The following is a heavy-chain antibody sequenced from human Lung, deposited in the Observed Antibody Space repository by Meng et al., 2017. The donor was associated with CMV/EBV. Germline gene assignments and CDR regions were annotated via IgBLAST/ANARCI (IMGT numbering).Heavy chain of an antibody. CDR1: GGSISSSSYY. J-gene: IGHJ4*02. Sequence: SXTLSLXCTISGGSISSSSYYWAWIRQPPEKGLEWIGSVYYTGDTYYSPSLKSRVTISIDTSKNQFSLKVNSVTDADTAVYYCVRETGGSSSTWWGQGTLVTVSS. CDR3: VRETGGSSSTW. V-gene: IGHV4-39*07. CDR2: VYYTGDT. D-gene: IGHD1-26*01.